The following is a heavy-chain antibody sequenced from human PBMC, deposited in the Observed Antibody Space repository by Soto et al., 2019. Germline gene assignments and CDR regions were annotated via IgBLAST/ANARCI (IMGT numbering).Heavy chain of an antibody. CDR2: ISYDGSNK. CDR1: GFTFSSYG. D-gene: IGHD1-20*01. V-gene: IGHV3-30*03. CDR3: AILSITGTIFDY. Sequence: QVQLVESGGGVVQPGRSLRLSCAASGFTFSSYGMHWVRQAPGKGLEWVAGISYDGSNKYYADSVKGRFTISRDNSKNTLYLQMNSLRAEDTAVYYCAILSITGTIFDYWGQGTLVTVSS. J-gene: IGHJ4*02.